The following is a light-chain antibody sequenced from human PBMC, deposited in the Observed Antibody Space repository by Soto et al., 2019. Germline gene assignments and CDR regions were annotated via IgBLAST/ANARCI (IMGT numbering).Light chain of an antibody. CDR1: SSDVGSYDL. V-gene: IGLV2-23*02. J-gene: IGLJ1*01. CDR2: EVN. Sequence: QSVLTQPASVSGSPGQSITISCTGTSSDVGSYDLVSWYQQHPGTAPKLMIFEVNKRPSGVSNRFSGSKSGNTASLTISGLQAEDEADYYCCSYAGSSPYVFGTGTKVTAL. CDR3: CSYAGSSPYV.